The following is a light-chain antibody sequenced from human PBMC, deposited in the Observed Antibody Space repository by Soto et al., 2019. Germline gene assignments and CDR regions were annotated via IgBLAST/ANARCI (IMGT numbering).Light chain of an antibody. Sequence: QSALTQPPSASGSPGQSVTISCTGTGNDVGGYNYVSWYQQHPDKAPKLIIYEVNKRPSGVPDRFLGSKSGNTASLTVSGLQAEDESDYYCCSYAGSNNYVFGSGTKLTVL. CDR2: EVN. CDR1: GNDVGGYNY. V-gene: IGLV2-8*01. CDR3: CSYAGSNNYV. J-gene: IGLJ1*01.